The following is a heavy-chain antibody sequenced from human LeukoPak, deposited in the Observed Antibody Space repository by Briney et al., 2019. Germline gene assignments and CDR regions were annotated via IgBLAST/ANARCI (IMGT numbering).Heavy chain of an antibody. V-gene: IGHV5-51*01. D-gene: IGHD3-10*01. CDR3: ARDHLNTDTMVRAGWFDP. Sequence: GESLKISCKGSGYSFTSYWIGWVRQMPGKGLEWMGIIYPGDSDTRYSPSFQGQVTISADKSISTAYLQWSSLKASDTAMYYCARDHLNTDTMVRAGWFDPWGQGTLVTVSS. CDR2: IYPGDSDT. CDR1: GYSFTSYW. J-gene: IGHJ5*02.